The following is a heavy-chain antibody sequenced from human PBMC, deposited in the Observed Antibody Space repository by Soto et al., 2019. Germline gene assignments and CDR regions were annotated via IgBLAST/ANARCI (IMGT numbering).Heavy chain of an antibody. Sequence: QVHLVQSGAEVKKPGASVKVSCKGSGYAFTTYGITWVRQAPGQGLEWMGWISAHNGNTNYAQKLQGRVTATRDTSPSTAYMEWRSLRYDDTAVHYCARGRYGDYWGQGALVTVSS. J-gene: IGHJ4*02. CDR1: GYAFTTYG. V-gene: IGHV1-18*01. CDR3: ARGRYGDY. D-gene: IGHD1-1*01. CDR2: ISAHNGNT.